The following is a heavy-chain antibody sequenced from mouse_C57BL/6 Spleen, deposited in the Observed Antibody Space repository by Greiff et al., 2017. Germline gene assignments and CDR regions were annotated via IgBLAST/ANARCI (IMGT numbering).Heavy chain of an antibody. V-gene: IGHV1-39*01. CDR2: LNPNYGTT. CDR3: ARTVTRGYVDD. J-gene: IGHJ1*03. Sequence: VQLQQSGPELVKPGASVKISCKASGYSFTDYNMNWVKQSNGKSLEWIGVLNPNYGTTSSNQKFKGKATLTVDQSSSTAYMQLNRRTSEDSAVYYGARTVTRGYVDDWGTGTTVTVSS. CDR1: GYSFTDYN. D-gene: IGHD2-12*01.